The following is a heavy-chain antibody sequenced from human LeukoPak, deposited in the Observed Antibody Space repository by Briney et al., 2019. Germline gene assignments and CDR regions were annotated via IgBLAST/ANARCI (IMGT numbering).Heavy chain of an antibody. Sequence: ASVKVSCKASGYTFTSYYMHWVRQAPGQGLEWMGIINPSGGSTSYAQKFQGRVTMTRDTSTSTVYMELSSLRSEDTAVYYCARDGTLNIDYYDSSFDYWGQGTLVTVSS. V-gene: IGHV1-46*01. CDR3: ARDGTLNIDYYDSSFDY. CDR1: GYTFTSYY. D-gene: IGHD3-22*01. J-gene: IGHJ4*02. CDR2: INPSGGST.